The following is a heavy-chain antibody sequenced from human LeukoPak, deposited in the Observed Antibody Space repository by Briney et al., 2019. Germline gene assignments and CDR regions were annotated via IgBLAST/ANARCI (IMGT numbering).Heavy chain of an antibody. J-gene: IGHJ4*02. CDR3: ARHKGYSGYDYYFDY. V-gene: IGHV3-23*01. D-gene: IGHD5-12*01. CDR2: ISGSGGST. CDR1: GFTFSSYG. Sequence: GGTLRLSCAASGFTFSSYGMSWVRQAPGKGLEWVSGISGSGGSTYYADSVKGRFTISRDNFKNTLYLQMNSLRAEDTAVYYCARHKGYSGYDYYFDYWGQGTLVTVSS.